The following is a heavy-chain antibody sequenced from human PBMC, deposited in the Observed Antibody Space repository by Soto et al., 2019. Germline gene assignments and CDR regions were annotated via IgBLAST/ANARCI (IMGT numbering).Heavy chain of an antibody. J-gene: IGHJ4*02. CDR2: IYWNDDK. CDR3: AHRGAHTVPVRNCSGGSCYPGFDY. CDR1: GFSLSTSGVG. V-gene: IGHV2-5*01. Sequence: GSGPTLVNPTQTLTLTCTFSGFSLSTSGVGVGWIRQPPGKALEWLALIYWNDDKRYSPSLKSRLTITKDTSKNQVALTMTNMDPVDTATYYCAHRGAHTVPVRNCSGGSCYPGFDYWGQGTLVTVSS. D-gene: IGHD2-15*01.